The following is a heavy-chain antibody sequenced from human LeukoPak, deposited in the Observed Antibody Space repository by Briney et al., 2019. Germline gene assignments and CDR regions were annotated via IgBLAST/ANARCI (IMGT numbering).Heavy chain of an antibody. CDR1: GFTFSSYW. Sequence: PGGSLRLSCAAPGFTFSSYWMSWVRQAPGKGLEWVAFIRYDGTNKYSADSVKGRFTISRDNSKNTLYLQMNSLKTEDTAVYYCAKTDNYDSSGYHDYWGQGTLVTVSS. D-gene: IGHD3-22*01. CDR3: AKTDNYDSSGYHDY. V-gene: IGHV3-30*02. CDR2: IRYDGTNK. J-gene: IGHJ4*02.